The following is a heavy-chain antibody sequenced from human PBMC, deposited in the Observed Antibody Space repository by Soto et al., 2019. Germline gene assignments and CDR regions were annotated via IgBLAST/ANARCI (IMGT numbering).Heavy chain of an antibody. V-gene: IGHV3-23*01. CDR1: GFTFSSYA. J-gene: IGHJ4*02. D-gene: IGHD6-6*01. CDR3: AKGYSSSRYYFDY. CDR2: VSGSGGST. Sequence: EVQLLESGGGLVQPGGSLRLSCAASGFTFSSYAMSWVRQAPGKGLEWVSAVSGSGGSTYYADSVKGRYTISRDNSKNTLYLQMNSLRAEDTAVYYCAKGYSSSRYYFDYWGQGTLVTVSS.